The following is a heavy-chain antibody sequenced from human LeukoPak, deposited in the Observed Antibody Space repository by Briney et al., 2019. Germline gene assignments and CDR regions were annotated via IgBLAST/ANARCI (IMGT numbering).Heavy chain of an antibody. CDR2: INPNSGGT. CDR1: GYTFTGYY. J-gene: IGHJ4*02. D-gene: IGHD3-10*01. CDR3: ASIGQTGSFDY. V-gene: IGHV1-2*06. Sequence: ASVKVSCKASGYTFTGYYMHWVRQAPGQGLEWMGRINPNSGGTNYAQKFQGRVTMTRNTSISTAYMELSSLRSEDTAVYYCASIGQTGSFDYWGQGTLVTVSS.